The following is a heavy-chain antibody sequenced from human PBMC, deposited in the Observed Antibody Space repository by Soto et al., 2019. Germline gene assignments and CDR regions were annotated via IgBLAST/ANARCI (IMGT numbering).Heavy chain of an antibody. CDR2: INWNGGST. CDR3: ARVRGDYGDPLYYYYYYMDV. V-gene: IGHV3-20*01. CDR1: GFTFDDYG. J-gene: IGHJ6*03. D-gene: IGHD4-17*01. Sequence: GGSLRLSCAASGFTFDDYGMSWVRQAPGKGLEWVSGINWNGGSTGYADSVKGRFTISRDNAKNSLYLQMNSLRAEDTALYHCARVRGDYGDPLYYYYYYMDVWGKGTTVTVSS.